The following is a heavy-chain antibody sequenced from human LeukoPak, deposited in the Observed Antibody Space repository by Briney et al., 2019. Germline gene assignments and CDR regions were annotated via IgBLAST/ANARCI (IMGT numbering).Heavy chain of an antibody. D-gene: IGHD3-3*01. Sequence: ASVKVSCKASGYTFTDYFMNWVRQAPGQGLEWMGWINPKSGGTVYAQKFQGRVTMTRDTSSSTAYMELSRLRFDDTVVYYCVRGPRITIFGVVMANDAFDIWGQGTMVTVSS. CDR1: GYTFTDYF. CDR3: VRGPRITIFGVVMANDAFDI. J-gene: IGHJ3*02. V-gene: IGHV1-2*02. CDR2: INPKSGGT.